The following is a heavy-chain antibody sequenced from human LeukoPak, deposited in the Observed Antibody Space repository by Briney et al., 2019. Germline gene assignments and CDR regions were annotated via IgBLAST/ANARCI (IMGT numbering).Heavy chain of an antibody. D-gene: IGHD6-13*01. CDR2: ISAYNGDT. Sequence: ASVKVSCKASGHTFTNYGISWVRQAPGQGLEWMGWISAYNGDTNYAQKLQGRVTMTTDTSTSTAYMELRSLRSDDTAIYYCAVRNTSSWSPFDFWGQGTLVTVSS. CDR1: GHTFTNYG. V-gene: IGHV1-18*01. CDR3: AVRNTSSWSPFDF. J-gene: IGHJ4*02.